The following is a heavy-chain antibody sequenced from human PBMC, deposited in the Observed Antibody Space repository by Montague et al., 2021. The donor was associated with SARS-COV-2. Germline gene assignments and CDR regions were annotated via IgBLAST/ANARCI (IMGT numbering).Heavy chain of an antibody. J-gene: IGHJ4*02. D-gene: IGHD3-3*01. CDR3: ARDFRYYDFWSGRAQTSPDY. V-gene: IGHV4-38-2*02. Sequence: SETLSLTCTVSGYSISSGYYWGWIRQPPGKGLEWIMSIYHSGSTXXNPXXXSRVTISVNTSKNQFSLKLSSVTAADPAMYYCARDFRYYDFWSGRAQTSPDYWGQGALVAVS. CDR1: GYSISSGYY. CDR2: IYHSGST.